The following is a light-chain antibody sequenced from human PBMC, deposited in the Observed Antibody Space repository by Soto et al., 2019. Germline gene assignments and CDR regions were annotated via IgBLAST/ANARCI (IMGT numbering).Light chain of an antibody. CDR3: QQYNSYWT. CDR2: KAS. CDR1: QSISSW. J-gene: IGKJ1*01. Sequence: TQMTQSPSTLDASVGDRVTITCRASQSISSWLAWYQQKPGKAPKLLIYKASSLESGVPSRFSGSGSGTEFTLTISSLQPDDFATYYCQQYNSYWTLGQGTKVDIK. V-gene: IGKV1-5*03.